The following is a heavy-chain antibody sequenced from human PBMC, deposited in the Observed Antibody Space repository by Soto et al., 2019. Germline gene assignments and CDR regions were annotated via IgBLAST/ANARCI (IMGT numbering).Heavy chain of an antibody. CDR1: GYTFTSYY. V-gene: IGHV1-46*01. Sequence: GASVKVSCKASGYTFTSYYMHWVRQAPGQGLEWMGIINPSGGSTSYAQKFQGRVTMTRDTSTSTVYMELSSLRSEDTAVYCCARVALWFGELLLGHYGMDVWGQGTTVTVSS. D-gene: IGHD3-10*01. CDR3: ARVALWFGELLLGHYGMDV. J-gene: IGHJ6*02. CDR2: INPSGGST.